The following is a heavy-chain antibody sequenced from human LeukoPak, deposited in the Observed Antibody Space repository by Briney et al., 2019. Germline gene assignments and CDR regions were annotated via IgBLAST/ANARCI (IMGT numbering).Heavy chain of an antibody. J-gene: IGHJ4*02. CDR1: GCSISSYD. D-gene: IGHD3-22*01. CDR2: IYDSGST. Sequence: SETLSLTCTASGCSISSYDWSWIRQPPGKGLEWIGYIYDSGSTNYNPSLKSRVTILVDTSKNHFSLKLSTVTAADTAVYYCARGAYYYDSSGYYSPAIFDYWGQGTLVTVSS. CDR3: ARGAYYYDSSGYYSPAIFDY. V-gene: IGHV4-59*01.